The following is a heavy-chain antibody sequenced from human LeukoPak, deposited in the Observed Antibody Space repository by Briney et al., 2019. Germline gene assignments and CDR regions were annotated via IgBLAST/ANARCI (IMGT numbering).Heavy chain of an antibody. D-gene: IGHD4/OR15-4a*01. CDR1: GGSISSGGYS. V-gene: IGHV4-30-2*01. CDR3: ARLDVTRGLNYFDY. Sequence: PSETLSLTCAVSGGSISSGGYSWSWIRQPPGKGLEWIGYIYHSGSTYYNPSLKSRVTISVDRSKNQFSLKLSSVTAADTAVYYCARLDVTRGLNYFDYWGQGTLVTVSS. CDR2: IYHSGST. J-gene: IGHJ4*02.